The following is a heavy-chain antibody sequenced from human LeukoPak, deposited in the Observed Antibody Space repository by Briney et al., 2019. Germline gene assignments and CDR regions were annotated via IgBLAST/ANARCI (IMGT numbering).Heavy chain of an antibody. Sequence: SHTLTLANPFSGGCIVRGRYVGIWVRRLTGKGLEWIGYIYYSGSTYYNPSLKSRVTISVDTSKNQFSLKLSSVTAADTAVYYCARGDDWFDPWGQGTQVTVSS. J-gene: IGHJ5*02. CDR2: IYYSGST. V-gene: IGHV4-31*03. CDR1: GGCIVRGRYV. CDR3: ARGDDWFDP.